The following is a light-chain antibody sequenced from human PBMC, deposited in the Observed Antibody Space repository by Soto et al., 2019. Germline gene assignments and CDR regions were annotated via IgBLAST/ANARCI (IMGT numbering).Light chain of an antibody. CDR3: QQRSTWPLT. Sequence: ESVLTQSPATLSMSPGERATLSYRASQSVSSYLAWYQQKPGQAPRLLIYDASNRATGIPARFSGSGSGTDFTLTISSLEPEDFAVYYCQQRSTWPLTFGGGTKVDIK. CDR2: DAS. CDR1: QSVSSY. J-gene: IGKJ4*01. V-gene: IGKV3-11*01.